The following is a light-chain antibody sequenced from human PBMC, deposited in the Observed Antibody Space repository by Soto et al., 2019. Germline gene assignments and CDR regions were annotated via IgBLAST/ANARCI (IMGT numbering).Light chain of an antibody. CDR1: QTVRNNY. V-gene: IGKV3-20*01. CDR2: DAS. J-gene: IGKJ1*01. CDR3: QQLWT. Sequence: EIALTQSPGTLSLSPGERAAISCRASQTVRNNYLAWYQQKPGQAPRLLIYDASSRATGIPDRFSGGGSGTDFTLTISRLEPEDFAVYYCQQLWTFGQGTKVDIK.